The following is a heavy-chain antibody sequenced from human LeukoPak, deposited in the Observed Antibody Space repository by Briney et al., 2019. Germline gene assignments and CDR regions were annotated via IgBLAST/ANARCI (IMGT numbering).Heavy chain of an antibody. Sequence: PGGSLRLSCAASGFTFSSYAMSWVRQTPGKGLEWVSAISGSGGSTYYADSVKGRFTISRDNSKNTLYLQMNSLRAEDTAVYYCFLRPGTYYYDSSGYLFDYWGQGTLVTVSS. D-gene: IGHD3-22*01. CDR3: FLRPGTYYYDSSGYLFDY. J-gene: IGHJ4*02. CDR1: GFTFSSYA. V-gene: IGHV3-23*01. CDR2: ISGSGGST.